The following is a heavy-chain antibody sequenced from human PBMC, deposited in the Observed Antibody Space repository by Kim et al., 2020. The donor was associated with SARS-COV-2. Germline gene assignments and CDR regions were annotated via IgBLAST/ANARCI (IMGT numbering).Heavy chain of an antibody. V-gene: IGHV1-18*01. D-gene: IGHD3-3*01. Sequence: ASVKVSCKASGYTFTSYGISWVRQAPGQGLEWMGWISAYNGNTNYAQKLQGRVTMTTDTSTSTAYMELRSLRSDDTAVYYCAREMSSRITIFGVVISPTTGFDYWGQGTLVTVSS. CDR2: ISAYNGNT. CDR1: GYTFTSYG. CDR3: AREMSSRITIFGVVISPTTGFDY. J-gene: IGHJ4*02.